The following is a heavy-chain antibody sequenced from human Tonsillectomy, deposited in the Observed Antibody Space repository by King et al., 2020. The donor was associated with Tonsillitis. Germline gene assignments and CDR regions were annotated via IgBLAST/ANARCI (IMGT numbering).Heavy chain of an antibody. V-gene: IGHV3-23*04. CDR3: AKDNSTRDVYDSSGPEGFDY. CDR2: ISGSGVST. J-gene: IGHJ4*02. CDR1: GFTFSNYA. D-gene: IGHD3-22*01. Sequence: VQLVESGGGLVQPGGSLRLSCAASGFTFSNYAMIWVRQAPGKGLEWVSGISGSGVSTYYADSVKGRFTISRDNSKNTLYLQMNSLRPEDTAVYYCAKDNSTRDVYDSSGPEGFDYWGQGTLVTGSS.